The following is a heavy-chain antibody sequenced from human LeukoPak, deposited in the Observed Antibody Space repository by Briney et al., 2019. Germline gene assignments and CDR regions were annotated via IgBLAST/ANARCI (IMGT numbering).Heavy chain of an antibody. Sequence: SETLSLTCTVSGGSISSYYWSWIRQPPGKGLEWIGYIYYSGSTNYNPSLTSRVTISVDTSKNQFSLKLSSVAAADTAVYYCARGEYYFDYWGQGTLVTVSS. CDR2: IYYSGST. CDR1: GGSISSYY. J-gene: IGHJ4*02. V-gene: IGHV4-59*01. CDR3: ARGEYYFDY.